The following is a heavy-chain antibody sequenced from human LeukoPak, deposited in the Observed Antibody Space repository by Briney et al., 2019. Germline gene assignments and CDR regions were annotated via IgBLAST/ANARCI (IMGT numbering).Heavy chain of an antibody. J-gene: IGHJ3*02. CDR3: ARGLQLERRGRFFPLHI. D-gene: IGHD1-1*01. CDR1: DYTFTSYG. CDR2: ISVNNGNT. V-gene: IGHV1-18*01. Sequence: EASVKVSCKASDYTFTSYGINWVRQAPGQGLEWMGWISVNNGNTNYAQELQGRVTMTTDTSTSTAYMELRSLRSDDTAVYYCARGLQLERRGRFFPLHIWGQGTMVTVSS.